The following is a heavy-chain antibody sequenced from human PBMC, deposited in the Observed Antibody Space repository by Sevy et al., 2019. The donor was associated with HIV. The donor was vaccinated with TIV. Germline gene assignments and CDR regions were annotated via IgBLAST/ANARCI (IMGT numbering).Heavy chain of an antibody. J-gene: IGHJ4*02. CDR1: GFTFSNAW. D-gene: IGHD4-17*01. Sequence: GGSLRLSCAASGFTFSNAWMSWVRQAPGKGLEWGGRIKSKTDGGTTDYAAPVKGRFTTSRDDSKNTLYLQMNSLKTEDTAVYYCTPSPDYGDVHDYWGQGTLVTVSS. V-gene: IGHV3-15*01. CDR2: IKSKTDGGTT. CDR3: TPSPDYGDVHDY.